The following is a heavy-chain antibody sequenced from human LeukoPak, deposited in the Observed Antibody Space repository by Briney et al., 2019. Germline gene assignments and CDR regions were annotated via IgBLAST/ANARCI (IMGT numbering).Heavy chain of an antibody. CDR3: ARVDTAMVAGGGDY. CDR2: INPNSGGT. Sequence: ASVKVSCKASGYSFTGYYMHWVRQAHGQGLEWMGWINPNSGGTKYAQKFKGRVTMIRDTSISTAYMELSRLRSDDTAVYYCARVDTAMVAGGGDYWGQGTLVTVSS. D-gene: IGHD5-18*01. V-gene: IGHV1-2*02. J-gene: IGHJ4*02. CDR1: GYSFTGYY.